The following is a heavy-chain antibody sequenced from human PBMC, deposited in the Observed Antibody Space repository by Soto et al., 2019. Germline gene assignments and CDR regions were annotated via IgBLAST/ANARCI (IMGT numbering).Heavy chain of an antibody. J-gene: IGHJ4*02. Sequence: ASVKVSGKASGYTFTSYDINWVRQATGQGLERMGWMNPNSGNTGYAQKFQGRVTMTRNTSISTAYMELSSLRSEDTAVYYCARGKYSSSWRTVSNYFDYWGQGTLVTVSS. D-gene: IGHD6-13*01. CDR2: MNPNSGNT. V-gene: IGHV1-8*01. CDR3: ARGKYSSSWRTVSNYFDY. CDR1: GYTFTSYD.